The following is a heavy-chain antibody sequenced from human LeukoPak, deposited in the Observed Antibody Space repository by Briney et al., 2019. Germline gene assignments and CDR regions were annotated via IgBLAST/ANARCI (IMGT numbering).Heavy chain of an antibody. CDR2: INPNSGGT. Sequence: ASVKVSCKASGYTFTGYYMHWVRQAPGQGLGWMGWINPNSGGTNYAQKFQGRVTMTRDTSISTAYMELSRLRSDDTAGYYCARISNWSDYGMDVWGQGTTVTVSS. V-gene: IGHV1-2*02. D-gene: IGHD1-1*01. CDR1: GYTFTGYY. J-gene: IGHJ6*02. CDR3: ARISNWSDYGMDV.